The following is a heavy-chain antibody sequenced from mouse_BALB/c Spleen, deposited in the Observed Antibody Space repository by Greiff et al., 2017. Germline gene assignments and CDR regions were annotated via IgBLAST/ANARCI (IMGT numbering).Heavy chain of an antibody. D-gene: IGHD2-1*01. Sequence: EVQLQQSGPGLVKPSQSLSLTCTVTGYSITSDYAWNWIRQFPGNKLEWMGYISYDGSNNYNPSLKNRISITRDTSKNQFFLKLNSVTTEDTATYYCARDGNYEGFAYWGQGTLVTVSA. CDR1: GYSITSDYA. V-gene: IGHV3-6*02. CDR2: ISYDGSN. J-gene: IGHJ3*01. CDR3: ARDGNYEGFAY.